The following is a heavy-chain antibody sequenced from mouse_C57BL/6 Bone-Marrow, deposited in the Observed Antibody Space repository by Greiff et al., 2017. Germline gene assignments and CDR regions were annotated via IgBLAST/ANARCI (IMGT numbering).Heavy chain of an antibody. CDR2: ISSGGSYT. Sequence: EVQLVESGGDLVKPGASLKLSCAASGFTFSSYGMSWVRQTPDKRLEWVATISSGGSYTYYPDSVKGRFTIPRDNAKNTLYLQMSSLKSEDTAMYYCARGVYYYAMDYWGQGTSATVSA. V-gene: IGHV5-6*01. CDR1: GFTFSSYG. CDR3: ARGVYYYAMDY. J-gene: IGHJ4*01.